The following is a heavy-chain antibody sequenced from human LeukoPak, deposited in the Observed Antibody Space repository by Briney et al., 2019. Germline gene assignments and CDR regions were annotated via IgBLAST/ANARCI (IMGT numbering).Heavy chain of an antibody. D-gene: IGHD1-26*01. CDR2: IWYDGSKK. V-gene: IGHV3-33*08. CDR1: GFTVSSNY. Sequence: GGSLRLSCAASGFTVSSNYMSWVRQAPGKGLEWVAFIWYDGSKKYYADSVKGRFTISRDNSMNTLYLQMNSLRAEDTAVYYCARDGGTVGVNYGMDVWGQGTTVTVSS. CDR3: ARDGGTVGVNYGMDV. J-gene: IGHJ6*02.